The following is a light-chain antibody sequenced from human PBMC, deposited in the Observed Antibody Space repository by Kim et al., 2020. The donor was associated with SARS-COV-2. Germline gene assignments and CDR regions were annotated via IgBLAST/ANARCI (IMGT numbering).Light chain of an antibody. CDR3: SSYTSSSTLVV. J-gene: IGLJ2*01. CDR2: DVS. V-gene: IGLV2-14*03. Sequence: QSIPISCTGTSSDVGGYNYVSWYQHHPGKAPKLMIYDVSNRPSGVSNRFSGSKSGNTASLTISGLQAEDEADYYCSSYTSSSTLVVFGGGTKLTVL. CDR1: SSDVGGYNY.